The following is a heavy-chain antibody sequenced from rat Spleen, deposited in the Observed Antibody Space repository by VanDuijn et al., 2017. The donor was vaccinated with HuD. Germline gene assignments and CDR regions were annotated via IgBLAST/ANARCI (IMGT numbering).Heavy chain of an antibody. CDR2: ISSGGNT. Sequence: QVQLKESGPGLVQPSQTLSLTCTVSGFSLSSNGVSWVRQPPGKGLEWIAAISSGGNTHYNSTLKSRLSINRDTSKSQVFLKMNSLLTEDTAIYFCARDPDDKYYWYFDFWGPGTMVTVSS. J-gene: IGHJ1*01. V-gene: IGHV2S12*01. D-gene: IGHD1-7*01. CDR1: GFSLSSNG. CDR3: ARDPDDKYYWYFDF.